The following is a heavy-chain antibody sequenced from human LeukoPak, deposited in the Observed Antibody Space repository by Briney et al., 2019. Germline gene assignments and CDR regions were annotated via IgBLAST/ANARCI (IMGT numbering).Heavy chain of an antibody. CDR1: GYTLTALS. V-gene: IGHV1-24*01. J-gene: IGHJ2*01. CDR3: ATAPVRHFPRYFDL. D-gene: IGHD3-3*02. CDR2: FDPEDGET. Sequence: ASVKVSCKVSGYTLTALSMHWVRQAPGKGLEWMGGFDPEDGETIYAQKFQGRVTMTEDTSTDTAYMELSSLRSEDTAVYYCATAPVRHFPRYFDLWGRGTLVTVSS.